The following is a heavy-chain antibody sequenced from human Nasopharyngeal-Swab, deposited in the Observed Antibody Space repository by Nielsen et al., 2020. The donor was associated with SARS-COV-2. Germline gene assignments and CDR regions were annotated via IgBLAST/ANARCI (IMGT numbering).Heavy chain of an antibody. V-gene: IGHV4-4*02. CDR3: ARAPRGLYVSGSYVYYYMDV. CDR2: IYHSGST. D-gene: IGHD3-10*01. J-gene: IGHJ6*03. Sequence: SETLSLTCAVSGGSISSSNWWSWLRQPPGKGLEWIGEIYHSGSTYYNPSLKSRVTISVDRSKNQFSLKLSSVTAADTAVYYCARAPRGLYVSGSYVYYYMDVWGKGTTVTVSS. CDR1: GGSISSSNW.